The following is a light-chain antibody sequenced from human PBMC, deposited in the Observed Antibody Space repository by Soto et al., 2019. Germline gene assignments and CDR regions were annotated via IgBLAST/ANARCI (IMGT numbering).Light chain of an antibody. J-gene: IGKJ1*01. Sequence: EIVLTQSPATLSLSPGVRATLSCRASQSVSSYLAWYQQKPGQAPRLLIYDASNRATGIPARFSGSGSGTDFTLTISSLDPEDFAVYYCQQRSIWPRTFGQGTKVEIK. CDR1: QSVSSY. CDR2: DAS. V-gene: IGKV3-11*01. CDR3: QQRSIWPRT.